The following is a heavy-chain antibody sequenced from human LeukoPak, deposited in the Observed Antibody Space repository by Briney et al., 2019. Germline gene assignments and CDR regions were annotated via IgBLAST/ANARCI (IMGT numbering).Heavy chain of an antibody. CDR3: ARHKGSSWSGVYYFDY. D-gene: IGHD6-13*01. CDR1: GGSISSSSYY. V-gene: IGHV4-39*01. Sequence: PSETLSLTCTVSGGSISSSSYYWGWIRQPPGKGLEWIGSIYYSGSTYYNPSLKSRVTISVDMSKNQFSLKLSSVTAADTAVYYCARHKGSSWSGVYYFDYWGQGTLVTVSS. CDR2: IYYSGST. J-gene: IGHJ4*02.